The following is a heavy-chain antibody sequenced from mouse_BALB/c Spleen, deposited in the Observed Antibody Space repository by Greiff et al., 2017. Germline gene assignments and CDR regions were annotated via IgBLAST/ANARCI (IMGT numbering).Heavy chain of an antibody. J-gene: IGHJ1*01. CDR2: INSNGGST. Sequence: EVQLVESGGGLVQPGGSLKLSCAASGFTFSSYGMSWVRQTPDKRLELVATINSNGGSTYYPDSVKGRFTISRDNAKNTLYLQMSSLKSEDTAMYCCAREGGYYYWYFDVWGAGTTVTVSS. CDR3: AREGGYYYWYFDV. V-gene: IGHV5-6-3*01. CDR1: GFTFSSYG. D-gene: IGHD2-3*01.